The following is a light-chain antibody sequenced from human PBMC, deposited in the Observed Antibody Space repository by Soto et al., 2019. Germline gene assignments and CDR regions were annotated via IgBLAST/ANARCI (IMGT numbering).Light chain of an antibody. CDR1: SSNIGSNT. Sequence: QSVLTRPPSASGTPGQRVTISYSGSSSNIGSNTVSWYQQLPGTAPKHLIYRNNQRPSGVPDRFSGSKSGTSASLAISGLQSEDEADYYCAAWDDSLNGWVFGGGTKVTVL. CDR3: AAWDDSLNGWV. V-gene: IGLV1-44*01. J-gene: IGLJ3*02. CDR2: RNN.